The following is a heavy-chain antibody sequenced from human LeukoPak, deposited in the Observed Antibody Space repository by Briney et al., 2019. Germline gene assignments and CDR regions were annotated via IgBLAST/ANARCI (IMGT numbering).Heavy chain of an antibody. CDR1: GGTFSSYA. CDR3: ARGKGYDILTANWFDP. J-gene: IGHJ5*02. Sequence: SVKVSCKASGGTFSSYAISWVRQAPGQGLEWMGGIIPIFGTANYAQKFQGRVTITADESTSTAYMELSSLRSEDTAVYYCARGKGYDILTANWFDPWGQGTLVTVSS. V-gene: IGHV1-69*01. D-gene: IGHD3-9*01. CDR2: IIPIFGTA.